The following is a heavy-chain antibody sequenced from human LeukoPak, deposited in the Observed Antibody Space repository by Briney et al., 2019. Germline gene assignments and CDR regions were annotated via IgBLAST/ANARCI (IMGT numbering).Heavy chain of an antibody. CDR3: ARDRGDYLDY. CDR1: GGSISSGGYY. V-gene: IGHV4-31*03. Sequence: SETLSLTCTVSGGSISSGGYYWSWIRQHPGKGLEWIGYIHYSGSTHYNPSLESRVSISADTSKNQFSLKLSSVTAADTAVYYCARDRGDYLDYWGQGTLVTVSS. D-gene: IGHD4-17*01. CDR2: IHYSGST. J-gene: IGHJ4*02.